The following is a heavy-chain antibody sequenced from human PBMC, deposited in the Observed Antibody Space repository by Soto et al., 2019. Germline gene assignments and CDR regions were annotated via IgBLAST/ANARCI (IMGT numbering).Heavy chain of an antibody. CDR2: ISGSGGST. Sequence: GGSLRLSCAASGFTFSSYAMSWVRQAPGKGLEWVSAISGSGGSTYYADSVKGRFTISRDNSKNTLYLQMNSLRAEDTAVYYCAKNDRGFLEWLFTLFDYWGQGTLVTVSS. D-gene: IGHD3-3*01. CDR3: AKNDRGFLEWLFTLFDY. J-gene: IGHJ4*02. CDR1: GFTFSSYA. V-gene: IGHV3-23*01.